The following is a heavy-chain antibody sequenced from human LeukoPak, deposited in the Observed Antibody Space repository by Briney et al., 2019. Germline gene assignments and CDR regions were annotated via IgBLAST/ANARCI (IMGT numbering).Heavy chain of an antibody. CDR3: ARDSNYYDSSGYPDNWFDP. CDR2: INPSGGST. J-gene: IGHJ5*02. Sequence: ASVKVSCKASGYTFTSYGISWVRQAPGQGLEWMGIINPSGGSTSYAQKFQGRVTMTRDTSTSTVYMELSSLRSEDTAVYYCARDSNYYDSSGYPDNWFDPWGQGTLVTVSS. D-gene: IGHD3-22*01. CDR1: GYTFTSYG. V-gene: IGHV1-46*01.